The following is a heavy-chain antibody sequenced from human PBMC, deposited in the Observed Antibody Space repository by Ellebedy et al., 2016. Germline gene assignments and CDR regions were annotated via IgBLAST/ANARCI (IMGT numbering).Heavy chain of an antibody. D-gene: IGHD1-26*01. Sequence: GESLKISCKGSGYTFSNYWIGWVRQMPGKGLEWMGVIYPEDSDTTYSPSFQGHATISADKSISTAYLQWSRLKASDTAMYYCARGDGSGTYAFFDYWGQGALVTVSS. CDR3: ARGDGSGTYAFFDY. J-gene: IGHJ4*02. CDR1: GYTFSNYW. V-gene: IGHV5-51*01. CDR2: IYPEDSDT.